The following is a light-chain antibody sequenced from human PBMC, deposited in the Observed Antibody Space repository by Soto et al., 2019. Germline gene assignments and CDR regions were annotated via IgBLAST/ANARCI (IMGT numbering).Light chain of an antibody. Sequence: EIVLTQSPDTLSLSPGERATLSCRASQSVARYLAWYQQKPGQAPRLLIYDASKRATGIPARFSGSGSGTDFTLTISSLEPEDFAVYYCQQYDSSPKTFGQGTKVDIK. V-gene: IGKV3-11*01. CDR2: DAS. CDR1: QSVARY. J-gene: IGKJ1*01. CDR3: QQYDSSPKT.